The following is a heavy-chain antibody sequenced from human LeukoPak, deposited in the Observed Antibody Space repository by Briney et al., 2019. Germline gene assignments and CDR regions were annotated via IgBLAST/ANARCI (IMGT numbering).Heavy chain of an antibody. CDR1: GGSFSGYY. D-gene: IGHD6-13*01. V-gene: IGHV4-34*01. J-gene: IGHJ5*02. CDR3: ARQYSSSWYKLVWFDP. Sequence: PSETLSLTCAVYGGSFSGYYWSWIRQPPGKGLEWIGEINHSGSTNYNPSLKSRVTISVDTSKSQFSLKLSSVTAADTAVYYCARQYSSSWYKLVWFDPWGQGTLVTVSS. CDR2: INHSGST.